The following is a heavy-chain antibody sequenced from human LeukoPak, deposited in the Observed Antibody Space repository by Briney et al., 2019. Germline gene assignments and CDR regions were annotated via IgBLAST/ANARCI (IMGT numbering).Heavy chain of an antibody. D-gene: IGHD3-10*01. J-gene: IGHJ6*03. CDR3: ARDGPYYGSGSYQDSYYYYYYMDV. Sequence: GGSLRLSCAASGFTFSSYAMSWVRQAPGKGLEWVSAISGSGGSTYYADSVKGRFTISRDNSKNTLYLQMNSLRAEDTAVYYCARDGPYYGSGSYQDSYYYYYYMDVWGKGTTVTVSS. V-gene: IGHV3-23*01. CDR2: ISGSGGST. CDR1: GFTFSSYA.